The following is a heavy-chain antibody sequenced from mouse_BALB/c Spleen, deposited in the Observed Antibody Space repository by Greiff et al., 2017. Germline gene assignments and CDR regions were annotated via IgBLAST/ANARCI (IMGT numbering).Heavy chain of an antibody. V-gene: IGHV2-2*02. CDR1: GFSLTSYG. D-gene: IGHD1-1*01. CDR3: ARDGSSYRGDAMDY. Sequence: VQLVESGPGLVQPSQSLSITCTVSGFSLTSYGVHWVRQSPGKGLEWLGVIWSGGSTDYNAAFISRLSISKDNSKSQVFFKMNSLQANDTAIYYCARDGSSYRGDAMDYWGQGTSVTVSS. J-gene: IGHJ4*01. CDR2: IWSGGST.